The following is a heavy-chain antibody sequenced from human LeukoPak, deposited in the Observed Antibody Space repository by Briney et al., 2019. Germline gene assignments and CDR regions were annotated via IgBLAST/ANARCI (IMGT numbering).Heavy chain of an antibody. CDR2: IYPGDSDT. J-gene: IGHJ6*02. V-gene: IGHV5-51*01. D-gene: IGHD3-10*01. CDR3: VKPDYYGSGTHHFHMDV. Sequence: GESLKISCKASGYRFTSDWIGWVRQMPGKGLEWVGIIYPGDSDTRYSPSFQGQVSISADKSISTAYLQWASLKASDTAMYYCVKPDYYGSGTHHFHMDVWGQGTTVTVSS. CDR1: GYRFTSDW.